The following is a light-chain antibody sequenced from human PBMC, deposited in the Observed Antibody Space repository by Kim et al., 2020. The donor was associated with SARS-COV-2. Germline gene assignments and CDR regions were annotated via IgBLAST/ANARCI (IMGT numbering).Light chain of an antibody. CDR2: DAS. CDR1: QDIINY. J-gene: IGKJ4*01. V-gene: IGKV1-33*01. Sequence: SSAADRFTITCQASQDIINYLYWYHQKPGEALQLLIYDASNLETGGPSRFGGSGSGAVFTFTISCLQPEDIGTYYCHQYHNLPLTFGGGTKVDIK. CDR3: HQYHNLPLT.